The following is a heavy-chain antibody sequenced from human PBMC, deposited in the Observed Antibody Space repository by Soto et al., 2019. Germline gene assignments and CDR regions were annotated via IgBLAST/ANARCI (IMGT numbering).Heavy chain of an antibody. CDR3: ARDDEYSWDGRAG. D-gene: IGHD2-8*02. CDR1: GFTFSNYG. J-gene: IGHJ6*02. V-gene: IGHV3-33*01. CDR2: ILNDGSNR. Sequence: QVQLVESGGGVVQPGRSLRLSCAASGFTFSNYGMHWVRQAPGKGLEWVAVILNDGSNRYHADSVKDRFTISRDNSKNLQYSRMKGRGAEDTAVDYWARDDEYSWDGRAGGGVGSAATVS.